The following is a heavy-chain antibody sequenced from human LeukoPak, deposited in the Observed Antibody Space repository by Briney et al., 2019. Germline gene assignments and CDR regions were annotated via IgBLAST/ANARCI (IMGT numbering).Heavy chain of an antibody. V-gene: IGHV1-18*04. Sequence: ASVKVSGKASGYTFTSYGINWVRQAPGQGLEWMGWISGKDGRTRYAQKFQGRGTMTIDTSASTAYMELRSLTSDDTAVYYCARDGELGAALGGASYFWFDPWGQGTLVTVSS. CDR2: ISGKDGRT. D-gene: IGHD6-25*01. CDR1: GYTFTSYG. J-gene: IGHJ5*02. CDR3: ARDGELGAALGGASYFWFDP.